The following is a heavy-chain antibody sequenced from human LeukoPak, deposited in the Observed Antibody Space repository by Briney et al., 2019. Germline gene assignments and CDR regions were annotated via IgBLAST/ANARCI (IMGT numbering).Heavy chain of an antibody. Sequence: SETLSLTCTVSGGAISSYYWSWIRQPPGKGLEWIGYIYYSGSTNYNPSLKSRVTISVDTSKNQFSLKLSSVTAADTAVYYCARSVVTLNWFDPWGQGTLVTVSS. CDR3: ARSVVTLNWFDP. CDR1: GGAISSYY. D-gene: IGHD3-22*01. CDR2: IYYSGST. J-gene: IGHJ5*02. V-gene: IGHV4-59*01.